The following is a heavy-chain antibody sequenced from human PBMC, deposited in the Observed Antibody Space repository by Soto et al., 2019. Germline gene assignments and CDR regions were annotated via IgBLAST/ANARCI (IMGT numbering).Heavy chain of an antibody. J-gene: IGHJ4*02. CDR1: GYTFTSYA. CDR2: INAVNGNT. D-gene: IGHD2-2*01. Sequence: QVQLVQSGAEVKKPGASVKVSCKASGYTFTSYAMHWVRQAPGQRLEWMGWINAVNGNTKYSQKLNGRVTLTRDTSASTAYMELSSLRSEDTAVYYCARSVVVTAAPDYWGQGTLVTVSS. CDR3: ARSVVVTAAPDY. V-gene: IGHV1-3*01.